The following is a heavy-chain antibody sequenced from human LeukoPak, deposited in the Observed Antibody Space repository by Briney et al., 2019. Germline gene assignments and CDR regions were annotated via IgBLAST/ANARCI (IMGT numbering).Heavy chain of an antibody. CDR3: ARPRIAAAGTVYYMDV. D-gene: IGHD6-13*01. Sequence: GESLKISCKGSGYSFTSYWIGWVRQMPGKGLEWMGIIYPGDSDTRYSPSFQGQVTISAGKSISTAYLQWSSLKASDTAMYYCARPRIAAAGTVYYMDVWGKGTTVTVSS. CDR2: IYPGDSDT. V-gene: IGHV5-51*01. CDR1: GYSFTSYW. J-gene: IGHJ6*03.